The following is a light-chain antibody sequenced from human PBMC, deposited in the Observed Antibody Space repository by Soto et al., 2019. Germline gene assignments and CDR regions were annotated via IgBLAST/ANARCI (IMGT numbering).Light chain of an antibody. Sequence: DIQMTQSPSTLSASVGDRVTITCRASQSISSWLAWYQQKPGKAPKLLIYKASSLESGVPSRFSGSGSGTDFPLTISSLQPDDVATYYCQPYNSQYTFGQGTKLEIK. CDR3: QPYNSQYT. V-gene: IGKV1-5*03. CDR2: KAS. J-gene: IGKJ2*01. CDR1: QSISSW.